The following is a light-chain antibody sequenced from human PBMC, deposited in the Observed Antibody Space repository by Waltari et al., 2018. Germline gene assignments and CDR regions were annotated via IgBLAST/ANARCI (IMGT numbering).Light chain of an antibody. J-gene: IGLJ1*01. CDR3: ASYTTSDTIV. CDR1: SRDVGNYNY. CDR2: EVS. Sequence: QSALTQPASLSGSPGQSITISCTGTSRDVGNYNYVSWYQHHPGKVPKVIIYEVSNRPGGISSRFSGSKSGNTASLTISGLQADDEADYYCASYTTSDTIVFGTGTGVTVL. V-gene: IGLV2-14*01.